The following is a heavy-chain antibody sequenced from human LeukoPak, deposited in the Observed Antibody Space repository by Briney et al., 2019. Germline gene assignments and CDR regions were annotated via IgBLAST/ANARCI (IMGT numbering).Heavy chain of an antibody. J-gene: IGHJ6*02. CDR3: ARTNDILTGYPYYYYGMDV. CDR2: IYHSGST. CDR1: GGSISSGGYY. D-gene: IGHD3-9*01. V-gene: IGHV4-30-2*01. Sequence: PSQTLSLTCTVSGGSISSGGYYWSWIRQPPGKGLEWIGYIYHSGSTYYNPSLKSRVTMSVDTSKNQFSLKLSSVTAADTAVYYCARTNDILTGYPYYYYGMDVWGQGTTVTVSS.